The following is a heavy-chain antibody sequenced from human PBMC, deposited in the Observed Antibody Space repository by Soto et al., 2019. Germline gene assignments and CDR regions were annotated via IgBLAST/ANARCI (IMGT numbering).Heavy chain of an antibody. V-gene: IGHV1-69*02. J-gene: IGHJ4*02. Sequence: QVQLVQSGAEVKKPGASVKVSCKASAGTFDTYSIMWVRQAPGQGLEWMGRTIPAIDLLNYAQSFQGRFRFTVDKSSITVYRDLRGFSYEATAIYYCAITGFFDYWAQEPLVTASS. CDR2: TIPAIDLL. CDR1: AGTFDTYS. CDR3: AITGFFDY.